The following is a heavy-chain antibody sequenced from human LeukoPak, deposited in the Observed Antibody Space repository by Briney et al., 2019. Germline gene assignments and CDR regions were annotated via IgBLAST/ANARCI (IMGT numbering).Heavy chain of an antibody. CDR1: GFTFSSYS. CDR3: AGQDYYDSSGYFGY. CDR2: ISSSSYI. J-gene: IGHJ4*02. D-gene: IGHD3-22*01. Sequence: GGSLRLSCAASGFTFSSYSMNWVRQAPGKGLEWVSSISSSSYIYYADSVKGRFTISRDNAKNSLYLQMNSLRAEDTAVYYCAGQDYYDSSGYFGYWGQGTLVTVSS. V-gene: IGHV3-21*01.